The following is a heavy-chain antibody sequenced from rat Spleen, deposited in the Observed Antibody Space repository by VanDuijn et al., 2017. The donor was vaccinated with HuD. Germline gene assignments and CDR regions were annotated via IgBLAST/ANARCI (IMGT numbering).Heavy chain of an antibody. Sequence: EVQLKESGPGLVQPSQTLSLTCSVSGFSLTDYSVHWVRQPPGEGLEWMGGIWGDGTTDYNSALKSRQSISWDTSKSQVFLKMNSLQTEDTATYYCARGGFYGYDWGQGVMVTVSS. V-gene: IGHV2S63*01. CDR1: GFSLTDYS. D-gene: IGHD1-7*01. CDR3: ARGGFYGYD. J-gene: IGHJ2*01. CDR2: IWGDGTT.